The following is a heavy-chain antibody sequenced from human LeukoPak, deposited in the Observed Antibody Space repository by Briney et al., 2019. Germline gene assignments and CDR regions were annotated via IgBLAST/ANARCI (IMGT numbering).Heavy chain of an antibody. CDR2: IYYSGST. CDR3: ARINGDHIDY. Sequence: SQTLSLTCTVSGGSISTGDYYWSWIRQPPGKGLEWIGYIYYSGSTYYNPSLKSRVTISVDTSENRFSLKLSSVTAADTAVYYCARINGDHIDYWGQGTLVTVSS. V-gene: IGHV4-30-4*01. CDR1: GGSISTGDYY. J-gene: IGHJ4*02. D-gene: IGHD4-17*01.